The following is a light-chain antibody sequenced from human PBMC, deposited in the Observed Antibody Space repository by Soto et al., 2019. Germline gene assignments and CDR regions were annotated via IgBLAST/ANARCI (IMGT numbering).Light chain of an antibody. J-gene: IGKJ1*01. V-gene: IGKV3-15*01. Sequence: EIVLTQSPATLSLSPGERATLSCRASQSVSSYLAWYQQKPGQAPRLLIYGASTGATGIPARFSGSGSGTELTITISSLQSEDFEVYYCQQYNNWPRTFGQGTKVDIK. CDR1: QSVSSY. CDR2: GAS. CDR3: QQYNNWPRT.